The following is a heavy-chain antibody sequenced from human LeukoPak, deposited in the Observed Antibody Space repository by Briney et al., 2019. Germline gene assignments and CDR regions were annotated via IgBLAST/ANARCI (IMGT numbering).Heavy chain of an antibody. CDR3: ARQRGSGCLDY. D-gene: IGHD6-19*01. J-gene: IGHJ4*02. V-gene: IGHV3-7*01. CDR2: IKQDGSET. CDR1: RFTLSNYC. Sequence: GGSLRLSCAASRFTLSNYCMSWVRQAPGKGLEWVANIKQDGSETYYVDSVKGRFTISRDNAKNSLSLQMNSRRAEDTAVYYCARQRGSGCLDYWGQGTLVTVSS.